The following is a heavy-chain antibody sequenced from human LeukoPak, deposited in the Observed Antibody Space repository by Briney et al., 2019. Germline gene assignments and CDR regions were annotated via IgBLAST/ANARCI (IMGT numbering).Heavy chain of an antibody. D-gene: IGHD1-26*01. V-gene: IGHV3-48*02. Sequence: GGSLRLSCAASGFTFSSYSMNWVRQARAKGLEWASYISSSSSTIYYADSVKGRFTISRDNAKNSLYLQMNSLRDEDTAVYYCAREGLVGAKAGGDYWGQGTLVTVSS. CDR2: ISSSSSTI. J-gene: IGHJ4*02. CDR3: AREGLVGAKAGGDY. CDR1: GFTFSSYS.